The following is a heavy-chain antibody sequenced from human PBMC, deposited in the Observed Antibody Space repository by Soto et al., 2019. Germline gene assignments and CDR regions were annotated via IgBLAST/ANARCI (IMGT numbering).Heavy chain of an antibody. V-gene: IGHV3-23*01. CDR2: ISGGGGNT. J-gene: IGHJ4*02. CDR1: GFTFSNYA. Sequence: EVQLLESGGGLVQPGGSLRLSCAASGFTFSNYAMSWVRQTPGKGLEWVSTISGGGGNTYYPDSVKGRFTISRDKSKDTVYLQMNSLRAEDTAIYYCAKERLGRGADYWGQGALVTVTS. CDR3: AKERLGRGADY.